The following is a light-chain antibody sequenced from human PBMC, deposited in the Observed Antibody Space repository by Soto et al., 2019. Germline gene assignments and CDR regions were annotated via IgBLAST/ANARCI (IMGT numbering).Light chain of an antibody. Sequence: SYELTQPPSVSVAPGKTARITCGGNNIGSKSVHWYQQKPGQAPVLVIYYDSDRPSGIPERFSGSNSGNTATLTISRVEAGDEVDYYCQVWDSSSDHRGVVFGGGTKLTVL. J-gene: IGLJ2*01. CDR1: NIGSKS. CDR2: YDS. CDR3: QVWDSSSDHRGVV. V-gene: IGLV3-21*04.